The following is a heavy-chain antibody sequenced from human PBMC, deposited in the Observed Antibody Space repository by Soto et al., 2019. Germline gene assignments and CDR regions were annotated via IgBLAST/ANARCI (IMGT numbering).Heavy chain of an antibody. V-gene: IGHV1-69*13. CDR3: ARSRRAVVVVAVYYYYGMDV. CDR2: VIPIFGTA. D-gene: IGHD2-15*01. CDR1: GGTFSIYT. J-gene: IGHJ6*02. Sequence: SVKVSCKASGGTFSIYTIIWVRQAPGQGLEWMGGVIPIFGTANYAQKFQGRVTITADESTSTAYMELSSLRSEDTAVYYCARSRRAVVVVAVYYYYGMDVWGQGTTVTVSS.